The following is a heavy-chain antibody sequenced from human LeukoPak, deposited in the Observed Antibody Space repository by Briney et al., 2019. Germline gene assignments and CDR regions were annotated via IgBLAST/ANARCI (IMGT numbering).Heavy chain of an antibody. V-gene: IGHV1-18*01. J-gene: IGHJ4*02. Sequence: ASVKVSCKASGYTFTSYGISWVRQAPGQGLEWMGLISAYSGNTNFAQKLQGRVTMTTDTSTSTAYMELRSLRSDDTAVYFCARGADTGSYGSLVYFDYWGQGTLSPSPQ. CDR1: GYTFTSYG. CDR2: ISAYSGNT. CDR3: ARGADTGSYGSLVYFDY. D-gene: IGHD3-16*01.